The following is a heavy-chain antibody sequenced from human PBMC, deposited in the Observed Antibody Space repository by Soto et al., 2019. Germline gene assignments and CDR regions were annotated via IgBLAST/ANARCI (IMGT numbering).Heavy chain of an antibody. V-gene: IGHV5-51*01. CDR1: GYNCATDG. J-gene: IGHJ6*02. Sequence: EFLKISFKGSGYNCATDGIGWVRQMPGKGLECMGIIYPADSDTRYSPSFQGQVTISADKSISTAYLQWSSLKASDTAMYYCARYWHSYSLNYYRGMDVWGQGTTVTVPS. CDR3: ARYWHSYSLNYYRGMDV. CDR2: IYPADSDT. D-gene: IGHD5-18*01.